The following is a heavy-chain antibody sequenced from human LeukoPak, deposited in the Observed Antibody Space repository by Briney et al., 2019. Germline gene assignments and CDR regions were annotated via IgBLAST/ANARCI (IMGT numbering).Heavy chain of an antibody. CDR3: ARQGWVVTGWFDP. CDR1: GGSISSYY. Sequence: SETLSLTCTVSGGSISSYYWSWIRQPPGKGLEWIGYIYTSGSTNYNPSLKSRVTISVDTSKNQFSLKLSSVTAADTAVYYCARQGWVVTGWFDPWGQGTLVTVSS. CDR2: IYTSGST. D-gene: IGHD4-23*01. V-gene: IGHV4-4*09. J-gene: IGHJ5*02.